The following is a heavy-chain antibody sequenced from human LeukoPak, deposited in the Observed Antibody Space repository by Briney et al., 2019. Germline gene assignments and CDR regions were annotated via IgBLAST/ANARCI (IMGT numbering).Heavy chain of an antibody. CDR3: VRDTGVAAYNDY. J-gene: IGHJ4*02. CDR2: NGGSGGRT. V-gene: IGHV3-23*01. D-gene: IGHD6-19*01. CDR1: GFTFSIHT. Sequence: GGSLRLSCAASGFTFSIHTMNCARPAPGKGLEWVSGNGGSGGRTDYADAVKGRFTISRDNSRNTLYLQMTCLRAEDTAVYYCVRDTGVAAYNDYWGQGTLVTVSS.